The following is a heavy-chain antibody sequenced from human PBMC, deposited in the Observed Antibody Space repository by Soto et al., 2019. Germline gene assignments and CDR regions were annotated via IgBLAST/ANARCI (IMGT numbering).Heavy chain of an antibody. CDR3: TTGVTSRGMDV. Sequence: EVQLVESGGGLVKPGGSLRLSCEASGFTFSNAWRSWVRQAPGKGLEWVGRIKTKTDGGTTDYAAPVKGRFTISRDDSKNTLYLQTNSLKTEDTAVYYCTTGVTSRGMDVWGQGTTVTVSS. CDR1: GFTFSNAW. D-gene: IGHD2-21*02. J-gene: IGHJ6*02. V-gene: IGHV3-15*01. CDR2: IKTKTDGGTT.